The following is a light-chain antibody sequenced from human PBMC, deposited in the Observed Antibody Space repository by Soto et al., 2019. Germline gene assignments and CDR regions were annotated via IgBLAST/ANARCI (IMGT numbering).Light chain of an antibody. Sequence: EIVLTQSPGTLSLSPGERVTLSCRASQSVNSSYLAWYQHKPGQAPRLLIYGASTRAPCIPDRFSGSGSGTDFTLTIARLEPGDFAVYYCQQYGNSPQTFGQGTKVDIK. CDR3: QQYGNSPQT. J-gene: IGKJ1*01. V-gene: IGKV3-20*01. CDR1: QSVNSSY. CDR2: GAS.